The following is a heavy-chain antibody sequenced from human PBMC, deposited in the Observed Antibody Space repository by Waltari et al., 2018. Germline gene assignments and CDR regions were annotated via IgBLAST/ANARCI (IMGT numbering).Heavy chain of an antibody. Sequence: QVQLVESGGGVVQPGRSLRLSCAASGFTFSSYAMHWVRQAPGKGLEWVAVISYDGSNKYYAYSVKGRFTISRDNSKNTLYLQMNSLRAEDTAVYYCAREYGTVNGYFDYWGQGTLVTVSS. CDR3: AREYGTVNGYFDY. J-gene: IGHJ4*02. D-gene: IGHD4-17*01. CDR2: ISYDGSNK. CDR1: GFTFSSYA. V-gene: IGHV3-30-3*01.